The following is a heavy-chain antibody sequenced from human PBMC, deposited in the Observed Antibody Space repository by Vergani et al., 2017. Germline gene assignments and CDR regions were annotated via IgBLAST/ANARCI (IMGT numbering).Heavy chain of an antibody. CDR2: ITSSGSYG. V-gene: IGHV3-21*01. Sequence: EVQLVESGGGLVKPGGSLRLSCAASAFTFSSYSMNWVRQAPGKGLEWVSSITSSGSYGYYADSVKGRFTISRDNAKNSLYLQMNSLGAEDTAVYYCARGANWNYFGSGYYMDVWGKGTTVTVSS. CDR3: ARGANWNYFGSGYYMDV. D-gene: IGHD1-7*01. J-gene: IGHJ6*03. CDR1: AFTFSSYS.